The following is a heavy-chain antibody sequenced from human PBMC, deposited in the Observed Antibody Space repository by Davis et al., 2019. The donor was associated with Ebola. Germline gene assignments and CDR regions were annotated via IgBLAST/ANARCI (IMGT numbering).Heavy chain of an antibody. Sequence: MPSETLSLTCAVSGGSISGRVWWRWVRQSPGKGPEWIGETSQSGSTNYNPSLKSRVTISVDKSRNQFSLKLNSVTAADTAVYYCARDFPQLISGWLSDAFDIWGQGTMVTVSS. V-gene: IGHV4-4*02. J-gene: IGHJ3*02. CDR1: GGSISGRVW. D-gene: IGHD6-19*01. CDR2: TSQSGST. CDR3: ARDFPQLISGWLSDAFDI.